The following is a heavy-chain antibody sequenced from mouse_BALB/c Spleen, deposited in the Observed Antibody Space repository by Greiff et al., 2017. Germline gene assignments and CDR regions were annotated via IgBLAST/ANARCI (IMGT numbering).Heavy chain of an antibody. CDR3: ARGGTITTGAMDY. CDR2: ISSGSSTI. D-gene: IGHD2-4*01. CDR1: GFTFSSFG. Sequence: EVMLVESGGGLVQPGGSRKLSCAASGFTFSSFGMHWVRQAPEKGLEWVAYISSGSSTIYYADTVKGRFTISRDNPKNTLFLQMTSLRSEDTAMYYCARGGTITTGAMDYWGQGTSVTVSS. J-gene: IGHJ4*01. V-gene: IGHV5-17*02.